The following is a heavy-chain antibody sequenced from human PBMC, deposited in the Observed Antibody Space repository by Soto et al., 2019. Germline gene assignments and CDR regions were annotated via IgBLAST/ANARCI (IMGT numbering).Heavy chain of an antibody. D-gene: IGHD3-22*01. V-gene: IGHV5-10-1*01. CDR2: IDPSDSQT. Sequence: PRESLKISCQGSGYSFAGYWITWVRQKPGKGLEWMGRIDPSDSQTYYSPSFRGHVTISATKSITTVFLQWSSLRASDTAMYYRARQIYDSDTGPNFQYYFDSWGQGTPVTVSS. CDR3: ARQIYDSDTGPNFQYYFDS. J-gene: IGHJ4*02. CDR1: GYSFAGYW.